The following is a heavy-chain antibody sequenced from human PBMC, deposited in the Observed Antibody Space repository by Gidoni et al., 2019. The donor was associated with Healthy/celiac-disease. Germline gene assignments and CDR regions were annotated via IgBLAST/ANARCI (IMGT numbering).Heavy chain of an antibody. CDR1: GYTFTGYY. CDR3: ARGRSYFDY. J-gene: IGHJ4*02. V-gene: IGHV1-2*02. Sequence: QVHLVQSGAALKTPGASVHVSCTASGYTFTGYYMHWVRQAPGQGLEWMGWINPNSGGTNYAQKFQGRVTMTRDTSISTAYMELSRLRSDDTAVYYCARGRSYFDYWGQGTLVTVSS. CDR2: INPNSGGT.